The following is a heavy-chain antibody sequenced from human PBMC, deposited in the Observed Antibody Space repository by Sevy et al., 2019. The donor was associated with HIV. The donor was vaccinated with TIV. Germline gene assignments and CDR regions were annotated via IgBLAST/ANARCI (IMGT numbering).Heavy chain of an antibody. CDR1: GFTFSSYA. CDR3: AKERPVAVAGY. D-gene: IGHD6-19*01. V-gene: IGHV3-23*01. CDR2: ITASGGST. Sequence: GGSLRLSCAASGFTFSSYAMSWVHQAPGKGLEWVSAITASGGSTYYADSVKGRFTISRDNSRNTLYLQMNSLGAEDSAVYYCAKERPVAVAGYWGQGTLVTVSS. J-gene: IGHJ4*02.